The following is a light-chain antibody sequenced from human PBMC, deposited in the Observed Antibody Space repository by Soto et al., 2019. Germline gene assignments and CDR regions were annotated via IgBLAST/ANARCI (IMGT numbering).Light chain of an antibody. CDR3: SQRSSWPLT. J-gene: IGKJ4*01. V-gene: IGKV3-11*01. CDR1: QSVNIY. Sequence: EIVLTQSPATLSLSPGERATLSCRASQSVNIYLAWYQQKPGQAPRLLIYDASNRVIGIPARFSGSGSGNAFISTISSLVPEDFAHSYCSQRSSWPLTFGGGTKVEIK. CDR2: DAS.